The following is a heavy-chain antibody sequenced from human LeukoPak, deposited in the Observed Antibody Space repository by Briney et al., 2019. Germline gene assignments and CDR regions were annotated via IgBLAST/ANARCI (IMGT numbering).Heavy chain of an antibody. CDR3: ARRPSYDFWTGYYRGYFDY. CDR1: GGSISSSSYY. Sequence: SSKTLSLTCTVSGGSISSSSYYWGWVRQPPGKGLEWIGSIYYSGRTYYNPSLKSRVTISADTSKNQFSLKLSSVTAADTAVYYCARRPSYDFWTGYYRGYFDYWGQGTLVTVSS. CDR2: IYYSGRT. D-gene: IGHD3-3*01. V-gene: IGHV4-39*01. J-gene: IGHJ4*02.